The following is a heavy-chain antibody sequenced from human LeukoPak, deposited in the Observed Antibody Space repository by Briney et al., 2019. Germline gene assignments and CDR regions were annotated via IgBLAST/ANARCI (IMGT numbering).Heavy chain of an antibody. V-gene: IGHV3-53*01. CDR3: AKDLSIAVAGPSHDY. CDR1: GFTVSSNY. CDR2: IYSGGST. D-gene: IGHD6-19*01. Sequence: GGSLRLSCAASGFTVSSNYMSWVRQAPGKGLEWVSVIYSGGSTYYADSVKGRFTISRDNSKNTLYLQMNSLRAEDTAVYYCAKDLSIAVAGPSHDYWGQGTLVTVSS. J-gene: IGHJ4*02.